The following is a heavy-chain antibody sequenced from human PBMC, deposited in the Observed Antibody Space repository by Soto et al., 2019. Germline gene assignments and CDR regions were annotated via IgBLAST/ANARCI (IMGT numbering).Heavy chain of an antibody. Sequence: ASVKASCKASGYTFTSYGISWVRQAPGQGLEWMGWISAYNGNTNYAQKLQGRVTMTTDTSTSTAYMELRSLRSDDTAVYYCARDTRRDGYNLVDYWGQGTLVTVSS. J-gene: IGHJ4*02. D-gene: IGHD5-12*01. V-gene: IGHV1-18*04. CDR2: ISAYNGNT. CDR3: ARDTRRDGYNLVDY. CDR1: GYTFTSYG.